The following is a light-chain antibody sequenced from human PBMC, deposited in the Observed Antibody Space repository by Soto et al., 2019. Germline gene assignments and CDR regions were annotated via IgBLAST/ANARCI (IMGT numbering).Light chain of an antibody. CDR3: SSHAGSNAFYV. V-gene: IGLV2-14*01. CDR2: EVT. CDR1: SSDIGAYDY. J-gene: IGLJ1*01. Sequence: QSVLTQPASVSGSPGQSITISRTGTSSDIGAYDYVSWYQQYPGRVPKLIIHEVTNRPSGVSDRFSGSKSGNTASLTISGLQTEDEADYYCSSHAGSNAFYVFGTGTKVTVL.